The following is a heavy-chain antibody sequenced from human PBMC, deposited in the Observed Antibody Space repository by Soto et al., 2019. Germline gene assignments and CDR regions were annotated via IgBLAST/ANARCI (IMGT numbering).Heavy chain of an antibody. D-gene: IGHD6-6*01. CDR2: ISGSGGST. V-gene: IGHV3-23*01. J-gene: IGHJ4*02. Sequence: EVQLLESGGDLVQPGGSLRLSCAASGFTFSSYAMSWVRQAPGKGLEWVSAISGSGGSTYYADSVKGRFTISRDNSQNTLYLHMYSLRAEDTAVYYCAKGSGGSSSPLDYWGQGTLVTVSS. CDR3: AKGSGGSSSPLDY. CDR1: GFTFSSYA.